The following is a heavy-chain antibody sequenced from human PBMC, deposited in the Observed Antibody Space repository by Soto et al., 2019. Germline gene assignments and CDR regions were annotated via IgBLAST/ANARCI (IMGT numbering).Heavy chain of an antibody. CDR2: INPYTANT. Sequence: QVQLVQSGPEVKKPWASVKVSCKASGYTLTDHGISCVRQAPGQGLELMGWINPYTANTRYGEKVQGRVTMTTDTSSTVYMELTGLTSDDTAVYYCARDWTSPSCVSSSCPRGGWFDPWGQGTLVTVSS. CDR3: ARDWTSPSCVSSSCPRGGWFDP. D-gene: IGHD2-15*01. V-gene: IGHV1-18*04. CDR1: GYTLTDHG. J-gene: IGHJ5*02.